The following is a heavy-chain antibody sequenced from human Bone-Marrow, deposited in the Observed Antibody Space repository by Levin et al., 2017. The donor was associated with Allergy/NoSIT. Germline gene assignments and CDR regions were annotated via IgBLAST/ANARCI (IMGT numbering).Heavy chain of an antibody. CDR3: AIIAAAGPINY. V-gene: IGHV1-8*01. Sequence: VASVKVSCKASGYSFTIYDINWVRQATGQGLEWMGWLNPNSGNTGYAQKFQGRVTMTRNTSITTAYMELSSLRSEDTAVYYCAIIAAAGPINYWGQGTLVTVSS. CDR1: GYSFTIYD. J-gene: IGHJ4*02. D-gene: IGHD6-13*01. CDR2: LNPNSGNT.